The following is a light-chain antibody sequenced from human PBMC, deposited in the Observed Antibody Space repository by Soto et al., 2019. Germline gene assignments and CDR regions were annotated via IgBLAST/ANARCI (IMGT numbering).Light chain of an antibody. Sequence: QSVLTQPASVSGSPGQSITISCTGTDSDVGGYNYVSWYQQHPGKAPKLIIYEVSNRPSGVSTRFSGSKSGNTASLTISGLQAEDEADYCCSSYTTSSTPYVFGTGTKVTVL. CDR3: SSYTTSSTPYV. J-gene: IGLJ1*01. V-gene: IGLV2-14*01. CDR1: DSDVGGYNY. CDR2: EVS.